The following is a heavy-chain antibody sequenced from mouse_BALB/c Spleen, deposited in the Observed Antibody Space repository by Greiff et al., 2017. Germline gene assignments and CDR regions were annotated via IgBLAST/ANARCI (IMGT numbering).Heavy chain of an antibody. CDR2: ISSGGSYT. J-gene: IGHJ3*01. Sequence: EVQLVESGGGLVKPGGSLKLSCAASGFTFSSYTMSWVRQTPEKRLEWVATISSGGSYTYYPDSVKGRFTISRDNAKNTLYLQMSSLKSEDTAMYYCTRETARATSFAYWGQGTLVTVSA. CDR3: TRETARATSFAY. V-gene: IGHV5-6-4*01. D-gene: IGHD3-2*01. CDR1: GFTFSSYT.